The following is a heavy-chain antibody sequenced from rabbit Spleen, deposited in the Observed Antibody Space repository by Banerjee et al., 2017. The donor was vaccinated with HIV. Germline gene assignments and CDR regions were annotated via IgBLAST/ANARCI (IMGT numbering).Heavy chain of an antibody. V-gene: IGHV1S45*01. CDR2: ITGSSSGFV. D-gene: IGHD7-1*01. CDR1: GFDLSSYYY. Sequence: QEQLEESGGGLVKPEGSLTLTCKASGFDLSSYYYMCWVRQAPGKGLEWISCITGSSSGFVYSATWAKGRFTCSKTSSTTVTLQMTSLTVADTATYFCARDTGTSFPTYGMDLWGPGTLVTVS. J-gene: IGHJ6*01. CDR3: ARDTGTSFPTYGMDL.